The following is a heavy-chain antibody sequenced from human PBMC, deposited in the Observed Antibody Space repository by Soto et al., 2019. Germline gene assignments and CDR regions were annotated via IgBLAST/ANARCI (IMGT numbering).Heavy chain of an antibody. D-gene: IGHD3-10*01. CDR3: ARGQSTMVRGVIPPYNYYYYYGMDV. CDR2: ISSSSSST. CDR1: GFIFRDFY. J-gene: IGHJ6*02. V-gene: IGHV3-11*06. Sequence: AGGSLRLSCAASGFIFRDFYMSWIRQVPGKGLEWLSKISSSSSSTDYADSVKGRFTISRDNAKNSLYLQMSSLRAEDTAVYYCARGQSTMVRGVIPPYNYYYYYGMDVWGQGTTVTAP.